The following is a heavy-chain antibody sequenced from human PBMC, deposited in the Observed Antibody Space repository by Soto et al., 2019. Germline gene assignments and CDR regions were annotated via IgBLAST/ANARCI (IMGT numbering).Heavy chain of an antibody. CDR2: INSDGSST. CDR1: GFTFSSYW. CDR3: ARGGHCSGGSCYSDYYYGMDV. D-gene: IGHD2-15*01. V-gene: IGHV3-74*01. J-gene: IGHJ6*02. Sequence: GGSLRLSCAASGFTFSSYWMHWVRQAPGKGLVWVSRINSDGSSTSYADSVKGRFTISRDNAKNTLYLQMNSLRAEDTAVYYCARGGHCSGGSCYSDYYYGMDVWGQGTTVTVSS.